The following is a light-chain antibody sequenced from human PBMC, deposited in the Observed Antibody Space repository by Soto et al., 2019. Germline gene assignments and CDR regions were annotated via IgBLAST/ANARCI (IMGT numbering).Light chain of an antibody. CDR3: SSYTSSSHVV. J-gene: IGLJ2*01. V-gene: IGLV2-14*01. Sequence: QSALTQPASVSGSPGQSITISCTGTSSDVGGYNYVSWYQQHPGNAPKLMIYDVSNRPSGVSNRFSGSKSGNTASLTISGLQAEDEADYYCSSYTSSSHVVFGGGTKVTVL. CDR1: SSDVGGYNY. CDR2: DVS.